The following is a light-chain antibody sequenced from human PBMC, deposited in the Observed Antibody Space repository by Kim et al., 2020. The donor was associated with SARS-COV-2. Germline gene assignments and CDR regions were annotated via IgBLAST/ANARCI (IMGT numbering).Light chain of an antibody. J-gene: IGLJ1*01. Sequence: QSALTQPASVSGSPGQSITISCTGTSSDVGASNYVSWYQQHPGKAPKLMIYDVSNRPSGVSNRFSGSKSGNTASLTISGLQAEDEADYYCNSYTTSKTYVFGPGTKVTVL. CDR1: SSDVGASNY. V-gene: IGLV2-14*03. CDR2: DVS. CDR3: NSYTTSKTYV.